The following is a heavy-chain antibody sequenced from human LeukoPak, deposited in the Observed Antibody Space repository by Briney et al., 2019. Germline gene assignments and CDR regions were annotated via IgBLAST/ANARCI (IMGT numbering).Heavy chain of an antibody. Sequence: ASVKVSCKASGGTFSSYAISWVRQAPGQGLEWMGRIIPILGIANYAQKFQGRVTITADKSTSTAYMELSSLRSEDTAVYYCARGVEMATTNWFDPWGQGTLVTVSS. CDR2: IIPILGIA. D-gene: IGHD1-1*01. V-gene: IGHV1-69*04. CDR3: ARGVEMATTNWFDP. J-gene: IGHJ5*02. CDR1: GGTFSSYA.